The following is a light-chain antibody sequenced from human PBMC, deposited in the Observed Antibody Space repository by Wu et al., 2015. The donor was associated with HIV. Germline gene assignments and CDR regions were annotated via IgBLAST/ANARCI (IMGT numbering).Light chain of an antibody. CDR2: DVF. CDR1: QSVSSY. V-gene: IGKV3-11*01. J-gene: IGKJ2*01. Sequence: GRATLSCRASQSVSSYLAWYQQKPGQAPRLLIYDVFNRATGIPARFSGSGSGTDFTLTISSLEPEDFAVYYCQQRSTWPLYTFGQGTKLEIK. CDR3: QQRSTWPLYT.